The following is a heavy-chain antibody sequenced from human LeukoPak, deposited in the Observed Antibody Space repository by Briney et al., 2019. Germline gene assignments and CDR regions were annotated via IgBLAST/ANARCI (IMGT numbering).Heavy chain of an antibody. Sequence: SETLSLTCAVYGGSFSGYYWSWIRQPPGKGLEWIGEINHSGSTNYNPSLKSRVTISVDTSKNQFSLKLSSVTAADTAVYYCARQHHDYGDYGLRAFDYWGQGTLVTVSS. CDR2: INHSGST. CDR3: ARQHHDYGDYGLRAFDY. D-gene: IGHD4-17*01. V-gene: IGHV4-34*01. J-gene: IGHJ4*02. CDR1: GGSFSGYY.